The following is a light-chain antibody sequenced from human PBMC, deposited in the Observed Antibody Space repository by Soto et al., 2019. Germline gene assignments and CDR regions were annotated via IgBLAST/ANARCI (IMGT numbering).Light chain of an antibody. V-gene: IGLV1-40*01. CDR2: GNS. CDR3: QSYDGSLSGSV. Sequence: QAVVTQPPSVSGAPGQRVTISCTGSSSNIGAGYDVHWCQQLPGTAPKLLIYGNSNRPSGVPDRFSGSKSGTSASLAITGLQAEDEADYYCQSYDGSLSGSVFGGGTKVTVL. CDR1: SSNIGAGYD. J-gene: IGLJ3*02.